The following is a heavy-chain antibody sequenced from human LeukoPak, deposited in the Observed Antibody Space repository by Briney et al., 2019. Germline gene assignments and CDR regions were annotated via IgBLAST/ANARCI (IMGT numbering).Heavy chain of an antibody. D-gene: IGHD3-22*01. V-gene: IGHV4-34*01. J-gene: IGHJ4*02. CDR1: GGSFSGYY. CDR2: INHSGST. Sequence: SETLSLTCAVYGGSFSGYYWSWIRQPPGKGLEWIGEINHSGSTNYNPSLKSRVTISVDTSKNQFSLKLSSVTAADTAVYYCARRRAPYYYDSSGYEHWGQGTLVTVSS. CDR3: ARRRAPYYYDSSGYEH.